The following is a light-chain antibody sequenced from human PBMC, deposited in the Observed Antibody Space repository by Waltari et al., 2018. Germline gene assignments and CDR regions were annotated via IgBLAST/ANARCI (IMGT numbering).Light chain of an antibody. CDR3: QQYDGEVVT. J-gene: IGKJ4*01. Sequence: EIVLTQSPGTLSLSPGERATLSCRASQSVTSISLTWHQQKFGQAPRLLIYGTSSRATGIPDRFSGSGSGTDFTLTISRLEPEDFAVYYCQQYDGEVVTFGGGTKVEI. CDR1: QSVTSIS. CDR2: GTS. V-gene: IGKV3-20*01.